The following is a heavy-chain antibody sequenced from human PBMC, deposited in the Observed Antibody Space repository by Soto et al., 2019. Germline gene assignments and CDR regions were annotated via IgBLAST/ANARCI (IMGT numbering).Heavy chain of an antibody. V-gene: IGHV3-30*18. D-gene: IGHD3-22*01. CDR1: GFTFSSYG. Sequence: LRLSCAASGFTFSSYGMHWVRQAPGKGLEWVAVISYDGSNEYYADSVEGRFTISRDNSKNTLYLQMNSLRAEDTAVYYCAKLVGPNSDYYDSSGYPGVDYWGQGTLVTVSS. CDR3: AKLVGPNSDYYDSSGYPGVDY. CDR2: ISYDGSNE. J-gene: IGHJ4*02.